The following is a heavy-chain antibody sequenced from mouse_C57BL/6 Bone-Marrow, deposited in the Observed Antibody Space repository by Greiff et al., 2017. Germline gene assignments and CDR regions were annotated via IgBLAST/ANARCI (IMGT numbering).Heavy chain of an antibody. CDR3: ARYLLRSYAMDY. D-gene: IGHD1-1*01. Sequence: QVQLQQPGAELVMPGASVKLSCKASGYTFTSYWMHWVKQRPGQGLEWIGEIDPSDSYTNYNQKFKGKSTLTVDKSSSTAYMQLSSLTSEDSAVYYCARYLLRSYAMDYWGQGTSVTVSS. CDR2: IDPSDSYT. V-gene: IGHV1-69*01. CDR1: GYTFTSYW. J-gene: IGHJ4*01.